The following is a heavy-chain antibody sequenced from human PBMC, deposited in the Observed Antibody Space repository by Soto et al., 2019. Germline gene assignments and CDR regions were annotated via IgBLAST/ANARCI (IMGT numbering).Heavy chain of an antibody. V-gene: IGHV5-10-1*03. CDR1: GYSFTSYW. D-gene: IGHD6-13*01. CDR3: ARQDRIAAAPREFDP. J-gene: IGHJ5*02. CDR2: IDPSDSYT. Sequence: EVQLVQSGAEVKKPGESLRISCKGSGYSFTSYWISWVRQMPGKGLEWMGRIDPSDSYTNYSPSFQGHVTISADKSISTAYLQWSSLKASDTAMYYCARQDRIAAAPREFDPWGQGTLVTVSS.